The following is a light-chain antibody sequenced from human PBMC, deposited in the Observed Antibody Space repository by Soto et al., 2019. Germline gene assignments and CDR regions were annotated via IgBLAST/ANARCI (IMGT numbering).Light chain of an antibody. CDR1: QSVSSSY. J-gene: IGKJ1*01. Sequence: EIVLTQSPGTLSLSPGERATLSCRASQSVSSSYLAWYQQKPGQAPRLLIYGASSRATGIPDRFSGSGSGVDFTLTISSLEPEDFAVYYCQHYGYPQWTFGQGTKVDIK. V-gene: IGKV3-20*01. CDR2: GAS. CDR3: QHYGYPQWT.